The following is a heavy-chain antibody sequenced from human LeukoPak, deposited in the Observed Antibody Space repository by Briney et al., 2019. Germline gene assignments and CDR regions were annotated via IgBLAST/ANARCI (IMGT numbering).Heavy chain of an antibody. CDR1: GGSISSIGYY. Sequence: SETLSLTCTISGGSISSIGYYWGWIRQPPGKGLEWIGSIYYTGSTYYNPSLKSRVTVSVDTSKNQFSLKLSSVTAADTAVYYCASLFSPWGHFDYWGQGTLVTVSS. V-gene: IGHV4-39*01. CDR2: IYYTGST. D-gene: IGHD7-27*01. CDR3: ASLFSPWGHFDY. J-gene: IGHJ4*02.